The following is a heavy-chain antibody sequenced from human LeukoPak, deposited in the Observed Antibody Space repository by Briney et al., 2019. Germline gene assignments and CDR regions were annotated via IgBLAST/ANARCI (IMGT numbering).Heavy chain of an antibody. V-gene: IGHV3-7*04. CDR3: ARDPYSRGFAAFDV. CDR2: IKEDGSEK. D-gene: IGHD6-19*01. Sequence: GGSLRLSCTASGFTFNTYWMTWVRQAPGKGLEWVANIKEDGSEKVYVNSLKGRFTISRDNAKNALFLQMNSLRVEDTAVYYCARDPYSRGFAAFDVWGQGTMVTVSS. J-gene: IGHJ3*01. CDR1: GFTFNTYW.